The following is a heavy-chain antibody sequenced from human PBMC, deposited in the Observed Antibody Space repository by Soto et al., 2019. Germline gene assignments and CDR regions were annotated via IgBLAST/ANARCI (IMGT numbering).Heavy chain of an antibody. CDR1: GYTFTSYY. D-gene: IGHD6-6*01. J-gene: IGHJ6*02. V-gene: IGHV1-46*01. CDR3: AREYSSSRVYYGMDV. Sequence: ASVKVSCKVSGYTFTSYYMHWVRQAPGQGLEWMGIINPSGGSTSYAQKFQGRVTMTRDTSTSTVYMELSSLRSEDTAVYYCAREYSSSRVYYGMDVWGQGTTVTVSS. CDR2: INPSGGST.